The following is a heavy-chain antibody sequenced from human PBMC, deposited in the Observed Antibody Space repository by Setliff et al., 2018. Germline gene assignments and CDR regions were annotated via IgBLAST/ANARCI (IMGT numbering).Heavy chain of an antibody. CDR1: GFTLSDSA. D-gene: IGHD2-21*02. V-gene: IGHV3-73*01. CDR3: ASVRVGDCYSGRLNY. Sequence: GGSLRLSCAASGFTLSDSAMHWVRQASGKGLEWVGRIRSRSSNYAPAYGASVKGRFTISRDDSKNTAYLQMSSLKTEDTAVYYCASVRVGDCYSGRLNYLGQGTLVTVSS. CDR2: IRSRSSNYAP. J-gene: IGHJ4*02.